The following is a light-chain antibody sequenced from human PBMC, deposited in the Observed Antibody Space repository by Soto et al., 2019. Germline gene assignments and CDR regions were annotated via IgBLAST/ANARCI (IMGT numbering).Light chain of an antibody. V-gene: IGLV1-51*01. CDR3: GTWDSSLSAYV. CDR2: DNN. CDR1: SSNVGSFY. Sequence: QSVLTQPPSVPEAPGQKVTISCSGSSSNVGSFYVSWYQQLPGTAPKLLIYDNNKRPSGIPDLFSGSKSGTSATLGITGLQTGDDADYYCGTWDSSLSAYVFGTGTKLTVL. J-gene: IGLJ1*01.